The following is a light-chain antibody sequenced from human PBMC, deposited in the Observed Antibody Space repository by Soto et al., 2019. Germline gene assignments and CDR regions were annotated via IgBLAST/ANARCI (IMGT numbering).Light chain of an antibody. CDR2: KAS. CDR1: QTINSW. J-gene: IGKJ1*01. Sequence: DIQMTQSPSTLSGSVGDRVTITCRASQTINSWLAWYQQKPGKAPKLLIYKASTLKSGVPSMFSGSGSGTEFTLTISSLQPDDFATYYCQHYNSYSEAFGQGTKVELK. V-gene: IGKV1-5*03. CDR3: QHYNSYSEA.